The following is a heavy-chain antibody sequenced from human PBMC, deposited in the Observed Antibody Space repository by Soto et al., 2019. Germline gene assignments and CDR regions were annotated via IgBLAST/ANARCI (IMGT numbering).Heavy chain of an antibody. Sequence: SGPTLVNPTQTLTLTCTFSGFSLSTSGMCVSWIRQPPGKALEWLARIDWDDDKYYSTSLKTRLTISKDTSKNQVVLTMTNMEPVDTATYYCARIVAYYYDSSGYSDAFDIWGQGTMVTVSS. CDR2: IDWDDDK. CDR3: ARIVAYYYDSSGYSDAFDI. V-gene: IGHV2-70*11. CDR1: GFSLSTSGMC. D-gene: IGHD3-22*01. J-gene: IGHJ3*02.